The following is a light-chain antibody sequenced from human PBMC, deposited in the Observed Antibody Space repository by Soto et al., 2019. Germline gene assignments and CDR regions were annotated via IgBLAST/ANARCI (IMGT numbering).Light chain of an antibody. CDR3: QQYNSYWWT. CDR1: QSISSW. Sequence: DMQMTQSPSTLSASVGGRVSITCRASQSISSWLAWYQQKPGKAPKLLIYDASSLESGVPSRFSGSGSGTEFTLTISSLQPDDFATYYCQQYNSYWWTFGQGTKVDIK. J-gene: IGKJ1*01. CDR2: DAS. V-gene: IGKV1-5*01.